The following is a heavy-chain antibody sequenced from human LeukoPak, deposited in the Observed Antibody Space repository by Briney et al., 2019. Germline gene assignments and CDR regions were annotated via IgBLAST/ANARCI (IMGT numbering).Heavy chain of an antibody. J-gene: IGHJ3*01. CDR1: GFSFRSCW. D-gene: IGHD3-3*01. Sequence: GGSLRLSCAASGFSFRSCWMHWVRQAPGKELVWVSRINGDGSTTNYADSVRGRFTISRDNAKNTLYLQMNSLRADDSAVYFCASLVGGYYPPVEAFDVWGQGTMVSVSS. V-gene: IGHV3-74*01. CDR2: INGDGSTT. CDR3: ASLVGGYYPPVEAFDV.